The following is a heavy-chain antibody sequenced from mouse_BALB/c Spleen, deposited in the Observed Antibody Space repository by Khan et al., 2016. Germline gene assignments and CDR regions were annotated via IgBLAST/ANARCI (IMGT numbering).Heavy chain of an antibody. CDR1: GYTFTDYY. D-gene: IGHD1-2*01. CDR2: IFHGSGSN. V-gene: IGHV1-77*01. CDR3: ARSYYGYFAMDY. Sequence: QVQLQQSGTELPRPGASVKLSCKASGYTFTDYYLHWVKQRTGQGLEWIGEIFHGSGSNYYHEKFKGKASLTADTSSSTAYMQLSSLTSEDSAVYFCARSYYGYFAMDYWGHGASVTVSS. J-gene: IGHJ4*01.